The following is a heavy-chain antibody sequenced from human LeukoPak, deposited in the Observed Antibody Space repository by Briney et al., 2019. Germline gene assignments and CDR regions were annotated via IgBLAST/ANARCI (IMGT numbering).Heavy chain of an antibody. Sequence: GASVKVSCKASGYTFTSYGISWVRQAPGQGLEWMGWINPNSGGTNYAQKFQGRVTMTRDTSISTAYMELSRLRSDDTAVYYCARETGYSYGTFDYWGQGTLVTVSS. CDR3: ARETGYSYGTFDY. J-gene: IGHJ4*02. CDR2: INPNSGGT. D-gene: IGHD5-18*01. CDR1: GYTFTSYG. V-gene: IGHV1-2*02.